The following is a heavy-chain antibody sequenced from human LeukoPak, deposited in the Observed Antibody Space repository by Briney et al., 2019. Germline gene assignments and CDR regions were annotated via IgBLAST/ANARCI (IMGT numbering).Heavy chain of an antibody. D-gene: IGHD3-22*01. CDR3: ARSSTADDSSGYYWFFAP. J-gene: IGHJ2*01. CDR1: GFAFSTYS. Sequence: PGGSLRLSCAASGFAFSTYSMNWVRQAPGKGLEWVSYISNSSSNMYYADSVKGRFIISRDNAENSLYLEMNSLRADDTAVYYCARSSTADDSSGYYWFFAPWGRGTLDTVSS. V-gene: IGHV3-48*01. CDR2: ISNSSSNM.